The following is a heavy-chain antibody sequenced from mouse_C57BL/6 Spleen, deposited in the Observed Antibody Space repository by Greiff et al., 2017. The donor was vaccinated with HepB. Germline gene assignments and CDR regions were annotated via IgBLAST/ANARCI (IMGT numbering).Heavy chain of an antibody. J-gene: IGHJ2*01. CDR3: ARDDYGFDY. V-gene: IGHV3-6*01. CDR2: ISYDGSN. D-gene: IGHD1-1*01. CDR1: GYSITSGYY. Sequence: EVQLVESGPGLVKPSQSLSLTCSVTGYSITSGYYWNWIRQFPGNKLEWMGYISYDGSNNYNPSLKNRISITRDTSKNQFFLKWNSVTTEDTATYYCARDDYGFDYWGQGTTLTVSS.